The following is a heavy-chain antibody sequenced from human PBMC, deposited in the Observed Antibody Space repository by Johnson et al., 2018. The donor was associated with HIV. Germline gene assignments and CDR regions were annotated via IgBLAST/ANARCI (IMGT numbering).Heavy chain of an antibody. V-gene: IGHV3-30*04. CDR2: ISYDGNNK. CDR3: ARVRWVSKWLSYDAFDI. D-gene: IGHD3-22*01. CDR1: GFTFSRNA. Sequence: QVQLVESGGGLIQPGGSLRLSCSASGFTFSRNAMHWVRQPPGKGLEWVAVISYDGNNKYYADSVQGRCTISRENSKNTLYLQMNSLRAGDTAVYYCARVRWVSKWLSYDAFDIWGQGTMVTVSS. J-gene: IGHJ3*02.